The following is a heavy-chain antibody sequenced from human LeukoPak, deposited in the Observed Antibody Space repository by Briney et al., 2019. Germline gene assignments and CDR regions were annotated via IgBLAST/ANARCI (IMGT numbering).Heavy chain of an antibody. J-gene: IGHJ4*02. CDR1: GFTFSSYG. V-gene: IGHV3-30*03. CDR3: ATIAVAGTRWDY. Sequence: PGGSLRLSCAASGFTFSSYGMHWVRQAPGKGLEWVAVISYDGSNKYYADSVKGRFTISRDNSKNTLYLQMNSLRAEDTAVYYCATIAVAGTRWDYWGQGTLVTVSS. D-gene: IGHD6-19*01. CDR2: ISYDGSNK.